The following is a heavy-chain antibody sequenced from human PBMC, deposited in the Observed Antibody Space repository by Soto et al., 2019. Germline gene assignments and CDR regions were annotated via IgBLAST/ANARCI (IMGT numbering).Heavy chain of an antibody. Sequence: ASVKVSCKASGYTFTSYGISWVRQAPGQGLEWMGWISAYNGNTNYAQKLQGRVTMTTDTSTSTAYMELRSLRSDDTAVYYCARXLVRAAAGTVLGPRFDPWGQGTLVTVSS. CDR2: ISAYNGNT. D-gene: IGHD6-13*01. CDR1: GYTFTSYG. J-gene: IGHJ5*02. CDR3: ARXLVRAAAGTVLGPRFDP. V-gene: IGHV1-18*01.